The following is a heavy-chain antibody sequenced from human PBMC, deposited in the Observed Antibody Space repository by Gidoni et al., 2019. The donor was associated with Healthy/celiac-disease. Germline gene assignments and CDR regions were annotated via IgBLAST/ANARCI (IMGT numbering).Heavy chain of an antibody. CDR1: GGSISSSSYY. CDR3: ARSRGTVRFWFDP. D-gene: IGHD4-4*01. J-gene: IGHJ5*02. Sequence: QLQLQESGPGLVKPAETLSRTCTVSGGSISSSSYYWGWIRQPPGKGLEWIGSIYYSGSTYYNPSLKSRVTISVDTSKTQFSLKLSSVTAADTAVYYCARSRGTVRFWFDPWGQGTLVTVSS. CDR2: IYYSGST. V-gene: IGHV4-39*01.